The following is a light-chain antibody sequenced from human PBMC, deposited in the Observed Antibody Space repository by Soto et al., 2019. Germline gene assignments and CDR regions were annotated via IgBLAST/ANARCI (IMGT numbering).Light chain of an antibody. Sequence: QSVLTQPPSVSAAPGQRVTISCSGSSSNIGNHYVSWYQKLPGTAPKLLIFDDNKRPSGIPDRFSGSKSGTSATLDITGLQTGDEADYYCATWDNTRSAAVFGGGTKVTVL. J-gene: IGLJ3*02. CDR2: DDN. CDR1: SSNIGNHY. V-gene: IGLV1-51*01. CDR3: ATWDNTRSAAV.